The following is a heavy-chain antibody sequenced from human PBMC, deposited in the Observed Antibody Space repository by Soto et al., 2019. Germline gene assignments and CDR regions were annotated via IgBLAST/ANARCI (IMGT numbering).Heavy chain of an antibody. CDR2: MTSGGEFL. D-gene: IGHD1-1*01. J-gene: IGHJ3*02. CDR1: GFTFSTYS. Sequence: EVQLVESGGGLVKPGGSLTLSCVASGFTFSTYSMNWVRQGPGRGLEWVASMTSGGEFLYYADSLKGRFTISRDNAKNSLYLLMNSLTAEDTAVYYCATAGGNTTNTRFDIWDQGTMVTVSP. V-gene: IGHV3-21*01. CDR3: ATAGGNTTNTRFDI.